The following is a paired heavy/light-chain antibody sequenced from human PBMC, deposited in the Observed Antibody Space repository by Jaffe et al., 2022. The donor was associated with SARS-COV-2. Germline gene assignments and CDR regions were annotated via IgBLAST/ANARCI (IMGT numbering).Light chain of an antibody. CDR2: YAS. CDR3: HQSSTLPYT. V-gene: IGKV6-21*01. CDR1: QNIGTT. J-gene: IGKJ2*01. Sequence: EVVLTQSPDFQSVTPKEKVTITCRASQNIGTTLHWYQQKPDQSPKLLIKYASQSFSGVPSRFSGSGSGTDFTLTINSLEADDAATYYCHQSSTLPYTFGQGTKLEIK.
Heavy chain of an antibody. CDR1: GFTFSSYR. CDR3: ARDGFGESDFDN. D-gene: IGHD3-10*01. V-gene: IGHV3-48*01. CDR2: IDGSGYYI. J-gene: IGHJ4*02. Sequence: EVQLVQSGGDLVQPGGSLRLSCVASGFTFSSYRMNWVRQAPGRGLEWLSYIDGSGYYISYADSAEGRFTISRDNAKSSLYLQMNSLTAEDTAVYYCARDGFGESDFDNWGQGTLVTVSP.